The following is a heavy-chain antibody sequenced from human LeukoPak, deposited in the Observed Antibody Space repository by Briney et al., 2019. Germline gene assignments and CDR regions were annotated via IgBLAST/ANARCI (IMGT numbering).Heavy chain of an antibody. D-gene: IGHD1-26*01. CDR2: ISGSGAST. Sequence: GESLRLSCLTSGFTLSTNAMSWVRQAPGKGLEWISGISGSGASTYYADSVKGRFTISRDDSRNTLYLQMNSLRGDDTAVYYCAKDVGKWESLHFFDYWGQGTLVTVSS. CDR1: GFTLSTNA. V-gene: IGHV3-23*01. CDR3: AKDVGKWESLHFFDY. J-gene: IGHJ4*02.